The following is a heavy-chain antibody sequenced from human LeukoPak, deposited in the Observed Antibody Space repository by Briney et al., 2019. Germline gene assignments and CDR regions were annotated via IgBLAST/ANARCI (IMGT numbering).Heavy chain of an antibody. CDR1: GYTLTELS. J-gene: IGHJ4*02. CDR2: FDPEDGET. D-gene: IGHD3-10*01. Sequence: ASVKVSCKVSGYTLTELSMHWVRQAPGKGLEWMGRFDPEDGETIYARKFQGRVTMTADTPTDTVYMELSSLRSEDTAVYYCATEGKMVRGVYTDYWGQGTLVTVSS. CDR3: ATEGKMVRGVYTDY. V-gene: IGHV1-24*01.